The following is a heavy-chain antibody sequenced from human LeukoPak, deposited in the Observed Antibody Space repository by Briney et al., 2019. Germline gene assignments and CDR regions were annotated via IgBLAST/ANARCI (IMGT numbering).Heavy chain of an antibody. J-gene: IGHJ6*04. CDR1: GFTFTTYD. CDR2: ISRNSGFI. Sequence: GGSLRLSCAASGFTFTTYDMNWVRQAPGKGLEWVSYISRNSGFIYYADSVKGRFTISRDNAKNSLYLQMNSLRGEDMAVYYCARDDVSRARASGMDVWGKGTTVTVSS. CDR3: ARDDVSRARASGMDV. V-gene: IGHV3-21*01. D-gene: IGHD6-6*01.